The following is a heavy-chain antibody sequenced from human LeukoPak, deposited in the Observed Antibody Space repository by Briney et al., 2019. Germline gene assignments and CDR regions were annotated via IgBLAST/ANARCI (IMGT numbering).Heavy chain of an antibody. CDR3: ARDGSYYGQDY. CDR2: INQVGSEK. CDR1: GFTISFYW. J-gene: IGHJ4*02. D-gene: IGHD3-10*01. V-gene: IGHV3-7*04. Sequence: GGSLRLSCAASGFTISFYWMGWVRQAPGKGLEWVANINQVGSEKNYVDSVKGRFTISRDNAKNSLYLQMSSLRAEDTAMYYCARDGSYYGQDYWGQGALVTVSS.